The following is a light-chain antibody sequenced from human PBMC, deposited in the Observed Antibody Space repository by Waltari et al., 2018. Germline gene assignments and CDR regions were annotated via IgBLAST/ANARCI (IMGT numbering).Light chain of an antibody. V-gene: IGKV3-11*01. CDR1: QRIGNY. Sequence: EIVLTQAPATLSLSPGERGTLSCRASQRIGNYLAWYQQKPGQAPRLLIYGASYRATGIPARFSGSGSGTDFTLTISSLEPEDFAVYYCQQRGDWPITFGQGTRLEIK. CDR3: QQRGDWPIT. J-gene: IGKJ5*01. CDR2: GAS.